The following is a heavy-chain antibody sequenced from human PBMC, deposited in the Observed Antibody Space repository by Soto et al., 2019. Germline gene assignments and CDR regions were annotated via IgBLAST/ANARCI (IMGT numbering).Heavy chain of an antibody. CDR2: ISSNGGST. V-gene: IGHV3-64*01. CDR1: GFTFSSYA. J-gene: IGHJ6*03. CDR3: ARDVLGGRYSMDV. D-gene: IGHD1-26*01. Sequence: EVQLVESGGGLVQPGGSLRLSCAASGFTFSSYAMHWVRQAPGKGLEYVSAISSNGGSTYYGNSVKGRFTISRDNSKNTLYLQMGSLRAEDMAVYYCARDVLGGRYSMDVWGQGTTVTVSS.